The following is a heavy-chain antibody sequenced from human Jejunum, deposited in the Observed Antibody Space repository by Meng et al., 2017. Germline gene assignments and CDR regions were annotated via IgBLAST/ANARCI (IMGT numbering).Heavy chain of an antibody. D-gene: IGHD3-10*01. Sequence: GESLKISCKASRYSFTNEWIAWVRQMPGKGLEWMGIIFPGDSDTRYSPSFQGQVTISADKSINTAYLQWSSLEASDTAMYYCAKRTVRGVKKYYLDYWGQGTLVTVSS. CDR3: AKRTVRGVKKYYLDY. CDR1: RYSFTNEW. V-gene: IGHV5-51*01. CDR2: IFPGDSDT. J-gene: IGHJ4*02.